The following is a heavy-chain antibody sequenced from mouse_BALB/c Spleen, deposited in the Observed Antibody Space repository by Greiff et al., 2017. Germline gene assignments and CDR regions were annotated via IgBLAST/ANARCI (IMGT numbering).Heavy chain of an antibody. CDR3: ARRGYGNYPYYFDY. Sequence: EVQRVESGPSLVKPSQTLSLTCSVTGDSITSGYWNWIRKFPGNKLEYMGYISYSGSTYYNPSLKSRISITRDTSKNQYYLQLNSVTTEDTATYYCARRGYGNYPYYFDYWGQGTTLTVSS. V-gene: IGHV3-8*02. CDR2: ISYSGST. CDR1: GDSITSGY. D-gene: IGHD2-1*01. J-gene: IGHJ2*01.